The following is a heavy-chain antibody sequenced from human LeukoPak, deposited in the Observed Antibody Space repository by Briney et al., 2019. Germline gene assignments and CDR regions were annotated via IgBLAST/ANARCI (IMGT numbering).Heavy chain of an antibody. CDR1: GCTFSNAW. CDR3: TTEWDFWSGYYRQAFDY. V-gene: IGHV3-15*01. Sequence: GGSLRLSCAASGCTFSNAWMSWVRQAPGKGLEWVGRIKSKTDGGTTDYAAPVKGRFTISRADSQNTLYLQMNSLTTEDTAVYYCTTEWDFWSGYYRQAFDYWGQGTLVTVSS. J-gene: IGHJ4*02. D-gene: IGHD3-3*01. CDR2: IKSKTDGGTT.